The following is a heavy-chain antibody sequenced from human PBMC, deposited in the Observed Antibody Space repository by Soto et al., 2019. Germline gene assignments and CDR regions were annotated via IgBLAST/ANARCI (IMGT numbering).Heavy chain of an antibody. Sequence: LRLSCAASGFPFTNYWMNWVRQTPGKGLMWVSRISPDGSDVGYADSVEGRFTVSRDNAKNTLYLQMHSLRAEDTAMYYCACWGNTVPVAPSDFDRWGQGTMVTVYS. D-gene: IGHD3-16*01. V-gene: IGHV3-74*01. CDR1: GFPFTNYW. CDR3: ACWGNTVPVAPSDFDR. J-gene: IGHJ4*02. CDR2: ISPDGSDV.